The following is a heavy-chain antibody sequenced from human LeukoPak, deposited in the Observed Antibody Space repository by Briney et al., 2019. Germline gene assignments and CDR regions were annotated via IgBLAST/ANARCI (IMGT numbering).Heavy chain of an antibody. Sequence: GGSLRLCCAASGFTFSSYALSWVRQAPGKGLEWVSAISGSGGSTYYPDSVRGRFTISRDNSKNTLYLQMNSLRAEDTAVFYCARNGGSSWPAYYFDCWGQGTLVTVSS. J-gene: IGHJ4*02. CDR1: GFTFSSYA. D-gene: IGHD6-13*01. CDR3: ARNGGSSWPAYYFDC. CDR2: ISGSGGST. V-gene: IGHV3-23*01.